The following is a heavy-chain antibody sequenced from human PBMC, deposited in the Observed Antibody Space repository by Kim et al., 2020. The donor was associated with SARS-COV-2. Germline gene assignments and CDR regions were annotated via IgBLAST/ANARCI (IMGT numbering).Heavy chain of an antibody. CDR3: ARRRGDSYGDFDY. D-gene: IGHD5-18*01. J-gene: IGHJ4*02. V-gene: IGHV3-30*07. Sequence: YADSVKGHFVISRDNSKNTLYLQRDSLRADDTAVYYCARRRGDSYGDFDYWGQGTLVTVSS.